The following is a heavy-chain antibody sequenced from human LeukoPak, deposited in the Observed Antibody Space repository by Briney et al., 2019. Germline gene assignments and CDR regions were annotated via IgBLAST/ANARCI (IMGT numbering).Heavy chain of an antibody. D-gene: IGHD6-19*01. Sequence: SETLSLTCTVSGGSMSSYYWSWIRQPAGKGLEWIGRIYTSGSTNYNPSLKSRVTMSVDTSKNHFSLKLSSVTAADTALYYCAREYPNSSAWSSDYWGQGTLVTVSS. CDR2: IYTSGST. V-gene: IGHV4-4*07. CDR3: AREYPNSSAWSSDY. J-gene: IGHJ4*02. CDR1: GGSMSSYY.